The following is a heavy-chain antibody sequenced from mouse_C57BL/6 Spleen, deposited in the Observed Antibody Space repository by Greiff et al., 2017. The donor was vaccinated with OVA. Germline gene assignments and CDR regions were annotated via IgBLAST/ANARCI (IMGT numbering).Heavy chain of an antibody. D-gene: IGHD3-3*01. CDR3: ARDRDVGYFDY. V-gene: IGHV5-16*01. Sequence: EVKLVESEGGLVQPGSSMKLSCTASGFTFSDYYMAWVRQVPEKGLEWVANINYDGSSTYYLDSLKSRFIISRDNAKNILYLQMSSLKSEDTATYYCARDRDVGYFDYWGQGTTLTVSS. CDR1: GFTFSDYY. J-gene: IGHJ2*01. CDR2: INYDGSST.